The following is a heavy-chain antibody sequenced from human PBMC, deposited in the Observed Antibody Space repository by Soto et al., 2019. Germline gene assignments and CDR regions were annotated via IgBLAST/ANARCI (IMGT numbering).Heavy chain of an antibody. CDR1: GFNFSSYV. CDR3: ARDGQWLPRDGLRSSYYFDY. V-gene: IGHV3-33*01. D-gene: IGHD6-19*01. J-gene: IGHJ4*02. CDR2: IWYDGGNK. Sequence: QVQLVESGGGVVQPGRSLRLSCAASGFNFSSYVMHWVRQAPGKGLEWVAVIWYDGGNKYYADSVKGRFTISRDNSETTLYLQMNSLRAEDTAVYYCARDGQWLPRDGLRSSYYFDYWGQGTLVTVSS.